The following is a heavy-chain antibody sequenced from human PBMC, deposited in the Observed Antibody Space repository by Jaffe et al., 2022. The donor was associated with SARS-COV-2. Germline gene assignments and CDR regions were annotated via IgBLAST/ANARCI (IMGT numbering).Heavy chain of an antibody. Sequence: EVRLVESGGGLVEPGGSLRLSCAASGFSLNSYNINWVRQTPGKGLEWISSSGTTTGRIYFADSVRGRFSISRDNAQNSLNLHMDSLRADDTALYYCARARRGLHGTETFDIWGQGTVVIVSS. CDR3: ARARRGLHGTETFDI. CDR1: GFSLNSYN. J-gene: IGHJ3*02. D-gene: IGHD1-7*01. CDR2: SGTTTGRI. V-gene: IGHV3-48*01.